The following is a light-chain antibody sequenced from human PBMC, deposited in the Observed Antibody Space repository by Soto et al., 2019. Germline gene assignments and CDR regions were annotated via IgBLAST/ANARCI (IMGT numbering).Light chain of an antibody. J-gene: IGLJ3*02. CDR3: SSFTSINTWV. V-gene: IGLV2-14*01. CDR1: SSDVGGYNY. Sequence: QSALTQPASVSGSPGQSITISCTGTSSDVGGYNYVSWYQQHPGKAPKLMIYEVSNRPSGVSNLFFGSKSGNTASLTISGLQTEDEADYYCSSFTSINTWVFGGGTKLTVL. CDR2: EVS.